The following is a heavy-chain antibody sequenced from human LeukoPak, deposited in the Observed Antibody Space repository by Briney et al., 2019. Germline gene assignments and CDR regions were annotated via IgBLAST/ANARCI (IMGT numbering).Heavy chain of an antibody. Sequence: VASVKVSCKASGYTFTSYHIHWVRQAPGQGLEWMGIINPSGGGTRYAQKFQGRVTMTRDTSTSTFYMELSSLRSEDTAVYYCARVDPDSSSTLEVFDYWGQGTLVTVSS. CDR1: GYTFTSYH. J-gene: IGHJ4*02. V-gene: IGHV1-46*01. D-gene: IGHD6-6*01. CDR3: ARVDPDSSSTLEVFDY. CDR2: INPSGGGT.